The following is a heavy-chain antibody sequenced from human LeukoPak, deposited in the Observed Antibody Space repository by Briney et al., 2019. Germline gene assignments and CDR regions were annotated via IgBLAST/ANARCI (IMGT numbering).Heavy chain of an antibody. D-gene: IGHD6-13*01. CDR2: ISSNGGNT. V-gene: IGHV3-64D*06. CDR1: GFAFSSYA. CDR3: LKGSQGPIWQQLVPDH. J-gene: IGHJ4*02. Sequence: GGSLRLSCLAPGFAFSSYAMHWVRQAPGKGLEHVSTISSNGGNTYYADSVKGRFTISRDTSKNTLYLQMSSLRGDDTAVYYCLKGSQGPIWQQLVPDHWGQGTLVTVSS.